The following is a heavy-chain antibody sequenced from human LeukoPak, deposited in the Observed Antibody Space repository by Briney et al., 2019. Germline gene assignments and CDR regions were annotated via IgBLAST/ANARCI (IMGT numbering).Heavy chain of an antibody. CDR3: ARGPIAVVNAGLGWFDP. J-gene: IGHJ5*02. D-gene: IGHD2-21*01. V-gene: IGHV3-23*01. Sequence: PGGSLRLSCAASGFTFSSYAMSWVRQAPGKGREWGSPISGSGGSTYYADSVQGRFTISRDDSKNMLYLQMNGLRAEDTAVYYCARGPIAVVNAGLGWFDPWGQGTLVTVSS. CDR1: GFTFSSYA. CDR2: ISGSGGST.